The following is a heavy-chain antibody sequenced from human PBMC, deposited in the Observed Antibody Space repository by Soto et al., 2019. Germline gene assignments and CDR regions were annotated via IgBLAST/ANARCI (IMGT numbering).Heavy chain of an antibody. Sequence: QVQLQESGPGLVKPSQTLSLTCTVSGGSISSGDYYWSWIRQPPGKGLEWIGYISYSGITYYNPSFKSRVTKAVDTSKNHSSLKLSSVPAADPAVYYGARERPDGSRPVPWGQGTLVTVAS. V-gene: IGHV4-30-4*01. CDR1: GGSISSGDYY. CDR2: ISYSGIT. D-gene: IGHD6-13*01. J-gene: IGHJ5*02. CDR3: ARERPDGSRPVP.